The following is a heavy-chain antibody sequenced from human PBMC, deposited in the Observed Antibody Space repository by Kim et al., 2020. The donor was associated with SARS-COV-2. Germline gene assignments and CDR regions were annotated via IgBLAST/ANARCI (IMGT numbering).Heavy chain of an antibody. Sequence: GGSLRLSCAASGFTFSNYAMNWVRQAPGQGLEWVSAISSSGGTTHYADAVKGRFTISRDNSTSTLYLQMNSLRAEDTAVYYCAKGGTIFGVVFSSFFAFDYWGQGTHVTVSS. CDR2: ISSSGGTT. V-gene: IGHV3-23*01. CDR3: AKGGTIFGVVFSSFFAFDY. CDR1: GFTFSNYA. J-gene: IGHJ4*02. D-gene: IGHD3-3*01.